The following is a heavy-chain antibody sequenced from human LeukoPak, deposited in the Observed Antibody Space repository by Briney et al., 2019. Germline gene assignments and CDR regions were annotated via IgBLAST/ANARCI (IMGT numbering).Heavy chain of an antibody. CDR3: AKERDRDFVGGAFDI. Sequence: SGGSLRLSCAASGFTFSTYSMNWVRQAPGKGLEWVSYISSSSSTIDYADSVKGRFTISRDNSKNTLYLQMNSLRAEDTAVYYCAKERDRDFVGGAFDIWGQGTMVTVSS. CDR2: ISSSSSTI. CDR1: GFTFSTYS. D-gene: IGHD3-16*01. V-gene: IGHV3-48*01. J-gene: IGHJ3*02.